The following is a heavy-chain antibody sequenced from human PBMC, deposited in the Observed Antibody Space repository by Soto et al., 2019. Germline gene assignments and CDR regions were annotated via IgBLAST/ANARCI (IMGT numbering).Heavy chain of an antibody. CDR1: GYTFTSYY. D-gene: IGHD2-2*01. CDR3: ARVSVSQYCSSTSCYLKARSYGDY. V-gene: IGHV1-46*03. J-gene: IGHJ4*02. CDR2: INPSGGST. Sequence: QVQLVQSGAEVKKPGASVKVSCKASGYTFTSYYMYWVRQAPGQGLEWMGIINPSGGSTSYAQKFQGRATMTRDTSTSTVYMELSSLRSEDTAVYYCARVSVSQYCSSTSCYLKARSYGDYWGQGTLVTVSS.